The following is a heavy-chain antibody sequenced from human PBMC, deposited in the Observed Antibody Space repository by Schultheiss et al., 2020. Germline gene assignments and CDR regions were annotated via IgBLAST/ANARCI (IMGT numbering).Heavy chain of an antibody. CDR1: GYTFTSYG. V-gene: IGHV1-2*02. CDR2: INPNSGGT. J-gene: IGHJ4*02. Sequence: ASVKVSCKASGYTFTSYGISWVRQAPGQGLEWMGWINPNSGGTNYAQKFQGRVTMTRDTSISTAYMELSRLRSDDTAVYYCARGSSGRGYTPIDYWGQGTLVTVSS. D-gene: IGHD3-10*01. CDR3: ARGSSGRGYTPIDY.